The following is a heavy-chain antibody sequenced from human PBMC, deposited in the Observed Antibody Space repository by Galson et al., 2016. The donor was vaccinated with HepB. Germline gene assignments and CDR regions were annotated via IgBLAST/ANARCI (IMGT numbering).Heavy chain of an antibody. CDR3: ARGRLPTGIAAALAPGAFDI. J-gene: IGHJ3*02. CDR1: GFTFDDYG. CDR2: INWNGGST. V-gene: IGHV3-20*01. Sequence: SLRLSCAASGFTFDDYGMSWVRQAPGKGLEWVSGINWNGGSTGYADSVKGRFTISRDNAKNSLYLQMNSLRAEDTALYHCARGRLPTGIAAALAPGAFDIWGQGTMVTVSS. D-gene: IGHD6-13*01.